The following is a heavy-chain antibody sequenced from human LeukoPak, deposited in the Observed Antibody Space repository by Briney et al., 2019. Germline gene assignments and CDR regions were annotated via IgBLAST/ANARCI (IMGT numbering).Heavy chain of an antibody. D-gene: IGHD4-17*01. J-gene: IGHJ3*02. CDR2: INHSGSN. V-gene: IGHV4-34*01. Sequence: SETLSLTCAVYGGSFSGYYWSWVRQPPGKGLEWIGEINHSGSNKYNPSLTSRVTISVHTSKNQFSLKLSSVTAADTAVYYCARGPIYGDYADAFDIWGQGTMVTVSS. CDR3: ARGPIYGDYADAFDI. CDR1: GGSFSGYY.